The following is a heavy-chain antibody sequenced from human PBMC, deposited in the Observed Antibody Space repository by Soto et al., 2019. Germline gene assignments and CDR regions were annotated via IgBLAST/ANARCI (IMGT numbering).Heavy chain of an antibody. D-gene: IGHD6-6*01. CDR2: IIPILGIA. CDR1: GGTFSSYT. Sequence: QVQLVQSGAEVKKPGSSVKVSCKASGGTFSSYTISWVRQAPGQGLEWMGRIIPILGIANYAQKFQGRVTITADKSTSTAYMELSSLRSEDTAVYYCASSPCAAARLPTVPLFDYWGQGTLVTVSS. V-gene: IGHV1-69*02. J-gene: IGHJ4*02. CDR3: ASSPCAAARLPTVPLFDY.